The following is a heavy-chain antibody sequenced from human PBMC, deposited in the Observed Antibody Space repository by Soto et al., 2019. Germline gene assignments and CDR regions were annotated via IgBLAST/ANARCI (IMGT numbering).Heavy chain of an antibody. Sequence: EVQLVESGGGLVQPGGSLRLSCAASGFTFSSYEMNWVRQAPGKGLEWVSYISSSGSTIYYADSVKGRFTISRDNAKNSLYLQMNSLRAEDTAVYYCARRGGGYAYYYDSSGYYPRGWYFDLWGRGTLVTVSS. CDR3: ARRGGGYAYYYDSSGYYPRGWYFDL. CDR2: ISSSGSTI. CDR1: GFTFSSYE. V-gene: IGHV3-48*03. D-gene: IGHD3-22*01. J-gene: IGHJ2*01.